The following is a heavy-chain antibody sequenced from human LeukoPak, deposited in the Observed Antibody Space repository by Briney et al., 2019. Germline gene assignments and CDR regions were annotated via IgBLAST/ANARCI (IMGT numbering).Heavy chain of an antibody. CDR1: GFTFSSYA. Sequence: GRSLRLSCAAPGFTFSSYAMHWVRQAPGKGLEWVAVISYDGSNKYYADSVKGRFTISRDNSKNTLYLQMNSLRAKDTAVYYCAVLFEVVPAATPLWGQGTLVTVSS. J-gene: IGHJ4*02. CDR3: AVLFEVVPAATPL. D-gene: IGHD2-2*01. CDR2: ISYDGSNK. V-gene: IGHV3-30*01.